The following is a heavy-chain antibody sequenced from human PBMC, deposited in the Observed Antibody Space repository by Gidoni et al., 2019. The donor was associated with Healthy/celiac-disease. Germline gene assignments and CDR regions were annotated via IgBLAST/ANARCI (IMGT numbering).Heavy chain of an antibody. CDR2: VGFDVVNK. D-gene: IGHD2-15*01. Sequence: QLQMVESGSAVVQHVRSLRPSCAASGFTFSSYGMHWVGQAPGNGREWVAVVGFDVVNKYYACSKKDRFSISRDNSKNTLYLQMMSLRAEDTAVYYCARGLGYCSSGSCYDEGAIDYWGQGTLVTVSS. J-gene: IGHJ4*02. CDR3: ARGLGYCSSGSCYDEGAIDY. V-gene: IGHV3-33*01. CDR1: GFTFSSYG.